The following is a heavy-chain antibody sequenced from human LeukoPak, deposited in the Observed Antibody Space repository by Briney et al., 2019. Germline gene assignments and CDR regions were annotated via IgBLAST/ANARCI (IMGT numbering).Heavy chain of an antibody. CDR2: ISGSGGST. V-gene: IGHV3-23*01. J-gene: IGHJ4*02. D-gene: IGHD2-2*01. CDR3: AHCSSTSCYYFDY. CDR1: GFIFSNYA. Sequence: GGSLRLSCAASGFIFSNYAMSWVRQAPGKGLEWVSAISGSGGSTYYADSVKGRFTISRDNSKNTLYLQMNSLRAEDTAVYYCAHCSSTSCYYFDYWGQGTLVTVSS.